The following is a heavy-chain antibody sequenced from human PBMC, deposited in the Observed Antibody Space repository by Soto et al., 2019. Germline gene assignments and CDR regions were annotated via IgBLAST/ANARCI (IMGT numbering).Heavy chain of an antibody. D-gene: IGHD3-22*01. CDR1: GYTFTSYG. CDR2: ISAYNGNT. CDR3: ARMVDMDHTRGYSSH. Sequence: ASVKVSCKASGYTFTSYGMSWVRQAPGQGVEWMGWISAYNGNTNYAQKLQGRVTMTTDTSTSTAYMELRSLRSDDTAVYYCARMVDMDHTRGYSSHWGQGTLVTVSS. J-gene: IGHJ4*02. V-gene: IGHV1-18*04.